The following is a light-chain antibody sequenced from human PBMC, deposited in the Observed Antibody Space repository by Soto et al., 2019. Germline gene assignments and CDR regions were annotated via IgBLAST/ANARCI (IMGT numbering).Light chain of an antibody. Sequence: DIQMTQSPSTLSSSVGDRVTITCRASQSISRSLAWYQQKPGKAPNLLIFDASSLESGVPSRFSGSGFGTEFTPTISSLQPADFATFYCQQYSSFLLSFGPRNTVDIK. CDR3: QQYSSFLLS. CDR1: QSISRS. J-gene: IGKJ3*01. CDR2: DAS. V-gene: IGKV1-5*01.